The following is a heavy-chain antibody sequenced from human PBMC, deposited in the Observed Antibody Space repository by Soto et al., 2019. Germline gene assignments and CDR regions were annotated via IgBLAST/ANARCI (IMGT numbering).Heavy chain of an antibody. CDR1: GGSISSGDYS. J-gene: IGHJ1*01. Sequence: PSETLSLTCTVSGGSISSGDYSWTWIRQPPGKGLEWIGYIYYSGSTYYNPSLKSRVTISVDTSKNQFSLKLSSVTAADTAVYYCARAPPSTMTRPEYFQHWGQGTLVTVSS. D-gene: IGHD4-17*01. V-gene: IGHV4-30-4*01. CDR3: ARAPPSTMTRPEYFQH. CDR2: IYYSGST.